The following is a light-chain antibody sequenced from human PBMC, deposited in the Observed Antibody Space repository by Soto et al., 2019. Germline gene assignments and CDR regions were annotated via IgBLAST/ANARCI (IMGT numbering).Light chain of an antibody. V-gene: IGKV3-15*01. CDR2: GAS. J-gene: IGKJ4*01. CDR3: QQYNDWPPLT. CDR1: QSITTN. Sequence: EKVLTQSPVTLSVSLGERATLSCRASQSITTNLAWYQQKPGQAPRLLIFGASNRATGIPARFSGSGSGTEFSLTSSSLQSEDSAIYYCQQYNDWPPLTFGGGTNVEI.